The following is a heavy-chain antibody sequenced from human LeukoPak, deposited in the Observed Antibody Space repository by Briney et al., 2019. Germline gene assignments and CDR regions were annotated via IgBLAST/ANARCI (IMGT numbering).Heavy chain of an antibody. CDR2: ISWNSGSI. CDR3: ARDTHSYGYSDY. Sequence: GGSLRLSCAASGFTFDDYAMHWVRQAPGKGLEWVSGISWNSGSIGYADSVKGRFTISRDNAKNSLYLQMNSLRAEDTAVYYCARDTHSYGYSDYWGQGTLVTVSS. D-gene: IGHD5-18*01. CDR1: GFTFDDYA. J-gene: IGHJ4*02. V-gene: IGHV3-9*01.